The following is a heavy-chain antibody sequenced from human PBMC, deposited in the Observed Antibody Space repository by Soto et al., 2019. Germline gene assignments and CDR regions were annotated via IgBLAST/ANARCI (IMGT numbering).Heavy chain of an antibody. CDR3: GRPFCDSTSCYTDWFDP. V-gene: IGHV1-8*01. D-gene: IGHD2-2*02. J-gene: IGHJ5*02. Sequence: QVQLVQSGAEVKKPGASVKVSCKASGYSFSTYDINWVRQAAGQGLEWMGWVNPKSGNTDYAQRFRGRVTMTSNTSISTAYMVLSALTPEDTAVYYCGRPFCDSTSCYTDWFDPWGQGTLVTVSS. CDR1: GYSFSTYD. CDR2: VNPKSGNT.